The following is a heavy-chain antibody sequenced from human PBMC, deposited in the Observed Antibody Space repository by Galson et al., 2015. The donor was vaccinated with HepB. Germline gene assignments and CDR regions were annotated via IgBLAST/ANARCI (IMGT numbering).Heavy chain of an antibody. CDR3: AKDRGWRSCDC. J-gene: IGHJ4*02. CDR1: GFTFSNYW. V-gene: IGHV3-7*01. Sequence: SLRLSCAASGFTFSNYWMAWVRQVPGVGLEWLADISNDGSARNYVDSVGGRFTISRDNAKNSLYLQMDSLRVEDTGIYYCAKDRGWRSCDCWGQGTLVTVSS. D-gene: IGHD3-10*01. CDR2: ISNDGSAR.